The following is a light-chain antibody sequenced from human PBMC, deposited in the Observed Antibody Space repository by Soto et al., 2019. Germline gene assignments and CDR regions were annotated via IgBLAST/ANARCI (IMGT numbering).Light chain of an antibody. Sequence: IQMTQSPSSLSASVGDSVTVTCRASQSINIYLNWYQQKPGKAPTLLIYGASSLQSGVPSRFTGGGSRTDFTLTISSLQTEDFATYYCQQSYRSPYNFGQGTTLEIK. CDR3: QQSYRSPYN. CDR2: GAS. CDR1: QSINIY. V-gene: IGKV1-39*01. J-gene: IGKJ2*01.